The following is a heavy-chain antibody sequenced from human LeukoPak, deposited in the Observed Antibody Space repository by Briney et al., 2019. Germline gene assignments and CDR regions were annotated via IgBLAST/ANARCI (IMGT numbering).Heavy chain of an antibody. CDR1: GGSISSYY. J-gene: IGHJ4*02. CDR3: ARSPYAYYFDY. V-gene: IGHV4-59*01. Sequence: SETLSLTCTVSGGSISSYYWSWIRQPPGKGLEWIGYIYYSGSTNYDPSLKSRVTISVDTSKNQFSLKLSSVTAADTAVYYCARSPYAYYFDYWGQGTLVTVSS. CDR2: IYYSGST. D-gene: IGHD3-16*01.